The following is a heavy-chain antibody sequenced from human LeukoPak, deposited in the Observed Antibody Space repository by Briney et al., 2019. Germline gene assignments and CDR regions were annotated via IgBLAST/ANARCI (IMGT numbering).Heavy chain of an antibody. CDR2: ISSRGTTI. J-gene: IGHJ4*02. CDR1: GFTFSTCA. V-gene: IGHV3-48*02. D-gene: IGHD3-16*01. Sequence: PGGSLRLSCAASGFTFSTCAMNWVRQAPGKGLEWVSYISSRGTTIYYADSVKGRFTISRDNAKNSLYLQMNSLRDGDTAVYYCARVPGGPTSFFDYWGQGTLVTVSS. CDR3: ARVPGGPTSFFDY.